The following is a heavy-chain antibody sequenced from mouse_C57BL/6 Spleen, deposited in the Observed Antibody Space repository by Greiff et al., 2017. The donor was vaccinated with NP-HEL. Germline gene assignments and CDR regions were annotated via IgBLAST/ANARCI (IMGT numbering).Heavy chain of an antibody. Sequence: QVQLQQPGAELVKPGASVKLSCKASGYTFTSYWMHWVKQRPGQGLEWIGMIHPNSGSTNYNEKFKSKATLTVDRSSSTAYMQLSSLTSEDSAVYYCARGGGYWYFDVWGTGTTVTVSS. J-gene: IGHJ1*03. V-gene: IGHV1-64*01. CDR1: GYTFTSYW. CDR2: IHPNSGST. CDR3: ARGGGYWYFDV.